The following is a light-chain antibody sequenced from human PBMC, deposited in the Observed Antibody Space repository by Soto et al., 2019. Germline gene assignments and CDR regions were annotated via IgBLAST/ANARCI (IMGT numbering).Light chain of an antibody. CDR1: QGIGVY. CDR2: AAS. V-gene: IGKV1-27*01. J-gene: IGKJ4*01. Sequence: DIQMTQSPSSLSASLGDRVTITCRASQGIGVYLAWFQQKPGNAPKLLIYAASTLQSGVPSRFSGSGSGTDFTLTVSSLQPEDVATYYCQKYKSAPLTFGGGTREEIK. CDR3: QKYKSAPLT.